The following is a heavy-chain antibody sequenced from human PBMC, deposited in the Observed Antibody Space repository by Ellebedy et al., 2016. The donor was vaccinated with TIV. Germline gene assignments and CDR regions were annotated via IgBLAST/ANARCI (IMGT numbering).Heavy chain of an antibody. D-gene: IGHD1-26*01. Sequence: AASVKVSCKASGYTFKSYGITWVRQAPGQGLEWVGWISAYNGNTKYAQKLHGRVTMTTDISTSTAYMDLTSLTSDDTAVYYCVRSWYSGSFYFDYWGQGTLVTASS. CDR2: ISAYNGNT. J-gene: IGHJ4*02. V-gene: IGHV1-18*01. CDR3: VRSWYSGSFYFDY. CDR1: GYTFKSYG.